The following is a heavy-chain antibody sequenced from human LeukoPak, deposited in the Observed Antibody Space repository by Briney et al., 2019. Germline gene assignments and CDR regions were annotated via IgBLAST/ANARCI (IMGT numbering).Heavy chain of an antibody. CDR1: GGSVSSRNYS. CDR2: IYNSGST. D-gene: IGHD3-10*01. Sequence: SETLSLTCSVSGGSVSSRNYSWTWIRQPPGKGLEWIGYIYNSGSTKCHPSLKSRVTISVDTSKNQFSLKLSSVTAADTAVYYCATDRQVYGSGEYYFDYWGQGTLVSVSS. CDR3: ATDRQVYGSGEYYFDY. V-gene: IGHV4-61*01. J-gene: IGHJ4*02.